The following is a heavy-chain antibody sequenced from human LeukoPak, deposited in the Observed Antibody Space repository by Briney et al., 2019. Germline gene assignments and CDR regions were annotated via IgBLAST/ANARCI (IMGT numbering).Heavy chain of an antibody. V-gene: IGHV4-34*01. CDR3: ARGQGIAAAGCLDY. CDR1: GGSFGGYY. D-gene: IGHD6-13*01. CDR2: INHSGST. Sequence: SETLSLTCAVYGGSFGGYYWSWIRQPPGKGLEWIGEINHSGSTNYNPSLKSRVTISVDTSKNQFSLKLSSVTAADTAVYYCARGQGIAAAGCLDYWGQGTLVTVSS. J-gene: IGHJ4*02.